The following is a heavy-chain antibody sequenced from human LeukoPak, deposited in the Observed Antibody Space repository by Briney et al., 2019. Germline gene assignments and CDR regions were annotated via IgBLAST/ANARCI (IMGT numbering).Heavy chain of an antibody. V-gene: IGHV3-7*01. CDR2: IEEDGSEK. CDR3: ARERHYYDSSGYPYYFDY. J-gene: IGHJ4*02. Sequence: GGSLRLSCAASGFTFSSYWMSWVRQAPGKGLEWVANIEEDGSEKYYVDSVKGRFTISRDNAKNSLYLQMNSLRAEDTAVYYCARERHYYDSSGYPYYFDYWGQGTLVTVSS. D-gene: IGHD3-22*01. CDR1: GFTFSSYW.